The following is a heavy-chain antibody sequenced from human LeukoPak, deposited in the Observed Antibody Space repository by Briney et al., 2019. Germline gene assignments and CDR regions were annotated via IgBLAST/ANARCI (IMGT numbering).Heavy chain of an antibody. V-gene: IGHV4-59*01. J-gene: IGHJ5*02. CDR3: ARMVWGVVPASGDWFDP. CDR2: IYYSGST. Sequence: PSETLSLTCTVSGGSISSYYWSWIRQPPGKGQEWIGYIYYSGSTNYNPSLKSRVTISVDTSKNQFSLKLSSVTAADTAVYYCARMVWGVVPASGDWFDPWGQGTLVTVSS. D-gene: IGHD2-2*01. CDR1: GGSISSYY.